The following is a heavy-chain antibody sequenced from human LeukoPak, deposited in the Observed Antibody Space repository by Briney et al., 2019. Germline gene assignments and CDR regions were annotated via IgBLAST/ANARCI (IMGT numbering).Heavy chain of an antibody. CDR1: GGSISRSSYY. J-gene: IGHJ3*02. V-gene: IGHV4-39*01. CDR3: ARQILLWFGELQDAFDI. Sequence: SETLSLTCTVSGGSISRSSYYWGWIRQPPGKGLEWIGSIYYSGSTYYNPSLKSRVTISVDTSKNQFSLKLSSVTAADTAVYYCARQILLWFGELQDAFDIWGQGTMVTVSS. CDR2: IYYSGST. D-gene: IGHD3-10*01.